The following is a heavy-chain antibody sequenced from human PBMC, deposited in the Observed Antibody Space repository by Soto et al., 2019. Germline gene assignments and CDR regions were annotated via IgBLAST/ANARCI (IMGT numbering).Heavy chain of an antibody. J-gene: IGHJ6*02. CDR2: IWYDGSNK. D-gene: IGHD4-4*01. CDR1: GFTFSSYG. CDR3: ARDTDSNYESIQYYYYGMDV. Sequence: GGSLRLSCAASGFTFSSYGMHWVRQAPGKGLEWVAVIWYDGSNKYYADSVKGRFTISRDNSKNTLYLQMNSLRAEDTAVYYCARDTDSNYESIQYYYYGMDVWGQGTTVTVSS. V-gene: IGHV3-33*01.